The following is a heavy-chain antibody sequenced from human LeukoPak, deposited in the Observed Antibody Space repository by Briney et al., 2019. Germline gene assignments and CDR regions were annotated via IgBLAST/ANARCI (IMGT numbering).Heavy chain of an antibody. J-gene: IGHJ6*03. CDR3: ARDHSNDFWSGSGPLYYMDV. CDR2: INPNSGGT. D-gene: IGHD3-3*01. CDR1: GYTFTGCY. Sequence: ASAKVSCKASGYTFTGCYMHWVRQAPGQGLEWMGWINPNSGGTNYAQKFQGRVTMTRDTSISTAYMELSRLRSDDTAVYYCARDHSNDFWSGSGPLYYMDVWGKGTTVTVSS. V-gene: IGHV1-2*02.